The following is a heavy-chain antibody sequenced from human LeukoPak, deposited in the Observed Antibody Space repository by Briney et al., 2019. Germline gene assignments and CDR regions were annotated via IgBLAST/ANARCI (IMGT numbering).Heavy chain of an antibody. D-gene: IGHD1-26*01. CDR2: INTDGTFT. V-gene: IGHV3-74*01. CDR1: GFTFSDYW. Sequence: QPGGSLRLSCETSGFTFSDYWMHWVRQAPGKGLEWVSRINTDGTFTRYPDSVQGRFTISRDTAKNTLLLQMNSLRAEDTAVYYCAREAKVGGALQYWGQGTLVTVSS. CDR3: AREAKVGGALQY. J-gene: IGHJ4*02.